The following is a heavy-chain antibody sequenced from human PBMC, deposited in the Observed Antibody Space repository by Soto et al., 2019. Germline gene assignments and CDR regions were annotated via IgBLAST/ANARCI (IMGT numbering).Heavy chain of an antibody. Sequence: QVQLVQSGAEVKKPGASVRVSYKASGYTFRNFGYSWLRQAPGQRPEWMGWIAAYNGDINFAPSLRGRLTMTTDTSTTTVYMELNSLTSDDTAVYYCARDRGTYFDYWGQGTLVTVSS. CDR1: GYTFRNFG. CDR2: IAAYNGDI. J-gene: IGHJ4*02. V-gene: IGHV1-18*01. CDR3: ARDRGTYFDY.